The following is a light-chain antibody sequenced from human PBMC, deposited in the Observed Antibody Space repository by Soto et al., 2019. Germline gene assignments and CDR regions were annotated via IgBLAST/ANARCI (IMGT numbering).Light chain of an antibody. V-gene: IGLV2-11*01. CDR2: DAS. J-gene: IGLJ2*01. Sequence: QSVLTQPRSVSGSPGQSVTISCTGTSSDVGGFKYVSWYQQHPGKAPKLIIFDASKRPSGVPDRFSGSKSGYTASLTISGLQGEDEADYYCCSYAANYVRFDGGTKLTVL. CDR1: SSDVGGFKY. CDR3: CSYAANYVR.